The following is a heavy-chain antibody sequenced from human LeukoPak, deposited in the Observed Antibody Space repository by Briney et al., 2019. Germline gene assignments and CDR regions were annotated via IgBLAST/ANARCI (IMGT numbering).Heavy chain of an antibody. D-gene: IGHD3-10*01. CDR3: AGSGSYYNSYYMDV. Sequence: GGSLRLSCAASGFTFSSYAMTWVRQAPGKGLEWVSAIGGSGGSTYYADSVKGRFTISRDNSKNTLYLQMNSLRAEDTAVYYCAGSGSYYNSYYMDVWGKGTTVTVSS. CDR1: GFTFSSYA. CDR2: IGGSGGST. V-gene: IGHV3-23*01. J-gene: IGHJ6*03.